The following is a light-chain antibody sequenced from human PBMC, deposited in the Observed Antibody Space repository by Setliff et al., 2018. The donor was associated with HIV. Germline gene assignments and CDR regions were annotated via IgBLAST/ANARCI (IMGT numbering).Light chain of an antibody. V-gene: IGLV2-14*01. J-gene: IGLJ1*01. Sequence: QPVLTQPASVSGSPGQSITISCTGTSSDVGGYDYVSWYQQHPGKVPKLMLYEVGNRPSGVSNRFSGSKSGNTASLTISGLQAEDEADYYCCSYTSSTTLVFGTGTKGTVL. CDR3: CSYTSSTTLV. CDR1: SSDVGGYDY. CDR2: EVG.